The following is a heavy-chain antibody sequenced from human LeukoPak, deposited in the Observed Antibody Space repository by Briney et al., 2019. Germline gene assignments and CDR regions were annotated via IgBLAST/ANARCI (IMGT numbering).Heavy chain of an antibody. Sequence: PSETLSLTCAASGYSISSSNWWGWIRQPPGKGLEWIGYVYYSGSTYYNSSLKSRVTMSVDTSRDQFSLKLSSVTAEDTAVYYCARTGWGGYYFDNWGQGTLVTVSS. CDR3: ARTGWGGYYFDN. CDR2: VYYSGST. D-gene: IGHD3-10*01. V-gene: IGHV4-28*01. J-gene: IGHJ4*02. CDR1: GYSISSSNW.